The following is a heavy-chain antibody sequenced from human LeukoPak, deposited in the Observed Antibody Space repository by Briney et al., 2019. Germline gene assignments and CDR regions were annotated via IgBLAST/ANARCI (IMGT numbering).Heavy chain of an antibody. CDR2: INPNSGGT. D-gene: IGHD4-17*01. Sequence: ASVKVSCKASGYTFTGYYMHWVRQVPGQGLEWMGWINPNSGGTNYAQKFQGRVTMTRDTSISTAYMELSRLRSDDTAVYYCARAGDYGDYSGYFQHWGQGTLVTVSS. CDR3: ARAGDYGDYSGYFQH. CDR1: GYTFTGYY. J-gene: IGHJ1*01. V-gene: IGHV1-2*02.